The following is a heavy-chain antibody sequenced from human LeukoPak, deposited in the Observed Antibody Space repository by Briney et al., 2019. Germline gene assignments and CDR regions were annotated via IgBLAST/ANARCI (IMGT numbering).Heavy chain of an antibody. V-gene: IGHV3-21*01. Sequence: GGSLRLSCAASGFTFSSYSMNWARQAPGKGLGWVSSISTSSDYIYYADSVKGRFTVSRDNAKNSLYLQMTSLRGEDTAVYYCARDNSSWYGSAYWGQGTLVTVS. J-gene: IGHJ4*02. D-gene: IGHD6-13*01. CDR3: ARDNSSWYGSAY. CDR2: ISTSSDYI. CDR1: GFTFSSYS.